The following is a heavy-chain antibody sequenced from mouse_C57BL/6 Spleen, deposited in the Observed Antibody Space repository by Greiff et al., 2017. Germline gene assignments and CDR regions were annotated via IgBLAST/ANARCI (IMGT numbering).Heavy chain of an antibody. CDR2: IHPNSGST. Sequence: VKLQQPGAELVKPGASVKLSCKASGYTFTSYWMHWVKQRPGQGLEWIGMIHPNSGSTNYNEKFKSKATLTVDKSSSTAYMQLSSLTSEDSAVYYGARDTMVTTVDVWGTGTTVTVSS. V-gene: IGHV1-64*01. CDR1: GYTFTSYW. D-gene: IGHD2-2*01. J-gene: IGHJ1*03. CDR3: ARDTMVTTVDV.